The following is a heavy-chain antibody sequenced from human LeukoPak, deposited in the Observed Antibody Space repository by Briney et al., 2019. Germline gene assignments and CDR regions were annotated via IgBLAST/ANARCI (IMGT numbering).Heavy chain of an antibody. V-gene: IGHV3-21*01. J-gene: IGHJ4*01. CDR1: GFTFSSYS. Sequence: PGGSLRLSCAASGFTFSSYSMNWVRQAPGKGLEWISSISSSSSYIYYADSMKGRFTISRDNAKNSLYLQMNSLRAEDSAVYYCAREGRYCSGGSCLDYSGHGTLVTVSS. D-gene: IGHD2-15*01. CDR3: AREGRYCSGGSCLDY. CDR2: ISSSSSYI.